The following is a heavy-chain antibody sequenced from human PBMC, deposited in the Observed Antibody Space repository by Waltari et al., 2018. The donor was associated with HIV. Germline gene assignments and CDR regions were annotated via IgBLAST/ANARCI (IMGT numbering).Heavy chain of an antibody. CDR1: GFTFSSYA. J-gene: IGHJ6*02. CDR2: ISYDGSNK. V-gene: IGHV3-30-3*01. Sequence: QVQLVESGGGVVQPGKSLRLSCAASGFTFSSYAMHWVRQAQGKGLEWVAVISYDGSNKYSAYSVKGRFTISRDNSKNTLYLQMNSLRAEDTAMYYCARDTHYGMDVWGQGTTVTVSS. CDR3: ARDTHYGMDV.